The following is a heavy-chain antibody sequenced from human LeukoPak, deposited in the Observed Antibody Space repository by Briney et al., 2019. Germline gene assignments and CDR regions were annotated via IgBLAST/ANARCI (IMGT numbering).Heavy chain of an antibody. CDR3: ASGLVVGATTWFDP. D-gene: IGHD1-26*01. Sequence: SETLSLTCAVSGGSISSGGYSWSWIRQPPGKGLEWIGYIYHSGSTYYNPSLKSRVTISVDRSKNQFSLKLSSVTAADTAVYYCASGLVVGATTWFDPWGQGTLVTASS. V-gene: IGHV4-30-2*01. CDR2: IYHSGST. J-gene: IGHJ5*02. CDR1: GGSISSGGYS.